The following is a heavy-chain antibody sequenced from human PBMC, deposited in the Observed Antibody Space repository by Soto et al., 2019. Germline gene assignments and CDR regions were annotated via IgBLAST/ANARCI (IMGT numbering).Heavy chain of an antibody. Sequence: QVQLVESGGGVVQPGRSLRLSCAASGFTFSSYGMHWVRQAPGKGLEWVAVIWYDGSNTYYADSVKGRFTISRDNSKNTLYLQMNILRAEDTAVYYCARARWELFLSTSFDYWGQGTLVTVSS. J-gene: IGHJ4*02. V-gene: IGHV3-33*01. CDR2: IWYDGSNT. CDR3: ARARWELFLSTSFDY. CDR1: GFTFSSYG. D-gene: IGHD1-26*01.